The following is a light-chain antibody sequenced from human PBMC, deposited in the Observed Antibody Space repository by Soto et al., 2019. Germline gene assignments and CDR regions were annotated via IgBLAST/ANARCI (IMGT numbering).Light chain of an antibody. CDR1: QNIMTS. J-gene: IGKJ2*01. Sequence: DIRVTQSPPSLSASVGDRVTITCRTSQNIMTSLNWYLQKPGRAPDLLIFAASNLQSGVPSRFSGSGSETDFTLTISSLQPEDFATYYCQQSYSGPYTFGQGTKVEIK. CDR2: AAS. V-gene: IGKV1-39*01. CDR3: QQSYSGPYT.